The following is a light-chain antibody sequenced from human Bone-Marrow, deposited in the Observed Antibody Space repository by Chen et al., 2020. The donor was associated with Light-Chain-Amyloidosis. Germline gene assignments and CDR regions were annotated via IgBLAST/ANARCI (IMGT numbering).Light chain of an antibody. V-gene: IGLV1-40*01. CDR2: DNA. Sequence: QSVLTQPPSVSGAPGQRVTISCPGSSSNIGAGYDVHWYQQLPGTAPKLLIYDNANRPSGVPDRFSGSKSGSSASLAITGLQAEDEADYYCQSYDGSLGGSRVFGGGTKLTVL. CDR3: QSYDGSLGGSRV. J-gene: IGLJ3*02. CDR1: SSNIGAGYD.